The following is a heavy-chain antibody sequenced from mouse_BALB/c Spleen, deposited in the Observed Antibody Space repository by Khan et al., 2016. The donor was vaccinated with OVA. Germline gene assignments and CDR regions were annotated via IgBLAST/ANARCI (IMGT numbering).Heavy chain of an antibody. CDR1: GFSLTSYG. CDR2: IWAGGST. CDR3: ARNRESDYFDY. J-gene: IGHJ2*01. V-gene: IGHV2-9*02. Sequence: QVQLKESGPGLVAPSQSLSITCTVSGFSLTSYGIHWVRQPPGKGLEWLGIIWAGGSTNYNSALMSRLSISKDNSRSQVFLKMNSLQTDDTAMYFCARNRESDYFDYWGQGTPLTVSS.